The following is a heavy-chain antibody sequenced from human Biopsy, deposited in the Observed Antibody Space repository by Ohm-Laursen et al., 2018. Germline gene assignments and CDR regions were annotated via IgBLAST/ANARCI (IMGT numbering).Heavy chain of an antibody. J-gene: IGHJ3*02. D-gene: IGHD5/OR15-5a*01. CDR2: IYNSGST. CDR3: ARGEAGVYDALDI. CDR1: GGSMSSYY. V-gene: IGHV4-59*01. Sequence: SGTLSLTWTVSGGSMSSYYWTWIRQPPGKGLEWIGYIYNSGSTNYNPSLKSRVTISVAVDTSKSQFSLRLSSVTAADTAMYYCARGEAGVYDALDIWGQGTMVIVSS.